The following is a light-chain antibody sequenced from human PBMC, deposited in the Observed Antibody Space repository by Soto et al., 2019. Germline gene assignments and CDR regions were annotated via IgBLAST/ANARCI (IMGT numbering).Light chain of an antibody. Sequence: EKVMTQSPATLSVSPGERATLSCRARHNISSNLAWYQQKPGQAPRPLIYGASSRATGAPDRFSGSGSGTDFTLTISSLEHEDSAVYYCQQYGSSPWTFGQGTKVDIK. CDR2: GAS. J-gene: IGKJ1*01. V-gene: IGKV3-20*01. CDR1: HNISSN. CDR3: QQYGSSPWT.